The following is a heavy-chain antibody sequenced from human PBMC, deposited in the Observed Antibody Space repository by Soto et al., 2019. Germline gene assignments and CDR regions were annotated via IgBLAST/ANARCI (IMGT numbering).Heavy chain of an antibody. CDR3: ARDVREISGAYYYYGMDV. J-gene: IGHJ6*02. CDR1: GYTFTNYG. V-gene: IGHV1-18*01. CDR2: ISAHNGNT. Sequence: QVPLVQSGAEVEKPGASVKVSCMASGYTFTNYGVSWVRQAPGQGLEWMGWISAHNGNTKSAQKLQGRVTMTTDTSTSTAYMDLRSLRPDDTAVYYCARDVREISGAYYYYGMDVWGQGTTVTVSS. D-gene: IGHD2-15*01.